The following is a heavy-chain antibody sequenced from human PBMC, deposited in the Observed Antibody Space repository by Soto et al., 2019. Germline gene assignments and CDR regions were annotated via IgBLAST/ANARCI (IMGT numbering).Heavy chain of an antibody. J-gene: IGHJ6*02. CDR1: GCTCSSYA. CDR2: SIPIFGTA. CDR3: ARHRVTMVRGVIRRAYHFHYGMDV. Sequence: SVKVSCKASGCTCSSYAISWVRQAPGQGLEWMGGSIPIFGTANYAQKFQGRVTITADESTSTAYMELSSLRSEDTAVYYCARHRVTMVRGVIRRAYHFHYGMDVWGQGTTVTVSS. V-gene: IGHV1-69*13. D-gene: IGHD3-10*01.